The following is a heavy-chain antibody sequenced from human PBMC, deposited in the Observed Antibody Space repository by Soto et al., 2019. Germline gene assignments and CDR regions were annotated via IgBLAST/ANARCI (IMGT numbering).Heavy chain of an antibody. V-gene: IGHV4-4*07. CDR3: VRDGTKNLRDRFEP. D-gene: IGHD1-26*01. Sequence: SETLSLTCNVSGASLSRYYWSWIRQPPGKGLEWIGRIYATGDTDYNPSLKSRISMSVDMSKKQFSLTLRSVTAEDTAIYYCVRDGTKNLRDRFEPWGRGILVTVSS. CDR2: IYATGDT. J-gene: IGHJ5*02. CDR1: GASLSRYY.